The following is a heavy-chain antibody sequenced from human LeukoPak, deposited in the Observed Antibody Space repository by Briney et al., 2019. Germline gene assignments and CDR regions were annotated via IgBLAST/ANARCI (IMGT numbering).Heavy chain of an antibody. V-gene: IGHV3-30-3*01. CDR1: GFTFSSYA. Sequence: PGGSLRLSCAASGFTFSSYAMHWVRQAPGKGLEWVAVISYDGSNKYYADSVKGRFTISRDNSKNTLYLQMNSLRAEDTAVYYCARLGRGLAAAGTVGPFDYWGQGTLVTVSS. CDR3: ARLGRGLAAAGTVGPFDY. CDR2: ISYDGSNK. D-gene: IGHD6-13*01. J-gene: IGHJ4*02.